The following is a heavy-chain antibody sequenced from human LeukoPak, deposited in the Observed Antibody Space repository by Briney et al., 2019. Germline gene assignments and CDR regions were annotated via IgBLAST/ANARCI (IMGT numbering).Heavy chain of an antibody. V-gene: IGHV1-46*01. CDR1: GYTFTSYY. CDR2: INPSGGST. J-gene: IGHJ4*02. Sequence: GASVKVSCKASGYTFTSYYTHWVRQAPGQGLEWMGIINPSGGSTSYAQKFQGRVTMTRDTSTSTVYMELSSLRSEDTAVYYCARDQGYDSSGYTFDYWGQGTLVTVSS. D-gene: IGHD3-22*01. CDR3: ARDQGYDSSGYTFDY.